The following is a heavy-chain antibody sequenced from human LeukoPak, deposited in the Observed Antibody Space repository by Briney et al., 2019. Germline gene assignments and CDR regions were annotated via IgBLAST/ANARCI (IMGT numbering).Heavy chain of an antibody. Sequence: GASVKVSCKASGFTFTSSAVQWVRQARGQRLEWIGCIVVGSGNTNYAQKFQERVTITRDMSTSTAYMELSSLRSEDTAVYYCAATTTYYYDSSGYYPFDYWGQGTLVTVSS. J-gene: IGHJ4*02. CDR1: GFTFTSSA. D-gene: IGHD3-22*01. CDR3: AATTTYYYDSSGYYPFDY. CDR2: IVVGSGNT. V-gene: IGHV1-58*01.